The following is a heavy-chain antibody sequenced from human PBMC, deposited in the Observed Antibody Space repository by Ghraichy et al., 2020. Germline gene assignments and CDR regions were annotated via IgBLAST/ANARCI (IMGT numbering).Heavy chain of an antibody. CDR3: ARKPAYCGGDCPMGFDY. J-gene: IGHJ4*02. D-gene: IGHD2-21*01. V-gene: IGHV3-48*02. Sequence: GGSLRLSCAASGFTFSSYSMNWVRQAPGKGLEWVSYISSSSSTIYYADSVKGRFTISRDNAKNSLYLQMNSLRDEDTAVYYCARKPAYCGGDCPMGFDYWGQGTLVTVSS. CDR2: ISSSSSTI. CDR1: GFTFSSYS.